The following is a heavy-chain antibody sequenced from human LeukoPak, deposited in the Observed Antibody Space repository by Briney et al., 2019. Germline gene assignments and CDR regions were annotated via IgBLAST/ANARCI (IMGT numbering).Heavy chain of an antibody. CDR2: INQDGSDK. CDR1: GFTFSSDW. V-gene: IGHV3-7*01. D-gene: IGHD3-10*01. CDR3: ARDLNYYGSGANWFDP. J-gene: IGHJ5*02. Sequence: PGGSLRLSCAASGFTFSSDWMSWDRQAPGKGLEWVANINQDGSDKYYVDSVKGRFTISRDNAKNSLYLQMNSLRAEDTAVYYCARDLNYYGSGANWFDPWGQGTLVTVSS.